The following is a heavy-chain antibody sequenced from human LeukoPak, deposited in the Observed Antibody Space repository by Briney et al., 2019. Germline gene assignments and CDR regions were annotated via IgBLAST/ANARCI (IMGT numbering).Heavy chain of an antibody. Sequence: GGSLRLSCAASGFTFSDYYMSWIRQAPGKGLEWVSYISSSSSYTNYADSVKGRFTISRDNAKNSLYLQMNSLRAEDTAVYYCARAMVNGYFDYWGQGTLVTVSS. CDR3: ARAMVNGYFDY. CDR2: ISSSSSYT. D-gene: IGHD5-18*01. CDR1: GFTFSDYY. V-gene: IGHV3-11*06. J-gene: IGHJ4*02.